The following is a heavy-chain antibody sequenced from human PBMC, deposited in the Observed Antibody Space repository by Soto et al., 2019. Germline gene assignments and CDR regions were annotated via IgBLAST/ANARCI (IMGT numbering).Heavy chain of an antibody. V-gene: IGHV4-38-2*01. CDR2: ISHSGST. J-gene: IGHJ4*02. CDR3: ARVHISGHGVDY. Sequence: PSETLSLTCAVSGYSISSGYYWAWIRQPPGQGLEWFGSISHSGSTYYNPSLKSRVTISVHTSKNQFSLDLTSVTAPDTAIYYCARVHISGHGVDYWGQGTLVTVSS. CDR1: GYSISSGYY. D-gene: IGHD5-12*01.